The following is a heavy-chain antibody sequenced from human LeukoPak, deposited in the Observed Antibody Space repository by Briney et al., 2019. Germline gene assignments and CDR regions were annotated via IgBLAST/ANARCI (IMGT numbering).Heavy chain of an antibody. CDR2: ISYDGSNK. J-gene: IGHJ4*02. CDR1: GFTFSSYA. CDR3: ASLGGVLWFGESLHFDY. D-gene: IGHD3-10*01. Sequence: GGSLRLSCAASGFTFSSYAMHWVRQAPGKGLEWVAVISYDGSNKYYADSVKGRFTISRDNSKNTLYLQMNSLRAVDTAVYYCASLGGVLWFGESLHFDYWGQGTLVTVSS. V-gene: IGHV3-30-3*01.